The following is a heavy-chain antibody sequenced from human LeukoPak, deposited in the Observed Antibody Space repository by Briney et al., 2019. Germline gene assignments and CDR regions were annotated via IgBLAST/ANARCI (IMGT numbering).Heavy chain of an antibody. J-gene: IGHJ5*02. CDR1: GFTFSSYA. V-gene: IGHV3-23*01. Sequence: GGSLRLSCAASGFTFSSYAMSWVRQAPGKGLEWVSAISGSGGSTYYADSVKGRFTISRDNSKNTLYPQMNSLRAEDTAVYYCAKVSTYFRIAARPRLNWFDPWGQGTLVTVSS. CDR3: AKVSTYFRIAARPRLNWFDP. CDR2: ISGSGGST. D-gene: IGHD6-6*01.